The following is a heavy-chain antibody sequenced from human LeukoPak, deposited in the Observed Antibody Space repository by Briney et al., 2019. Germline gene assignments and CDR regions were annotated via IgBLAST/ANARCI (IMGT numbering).Heavy chain of an antibody. D-gene: IGHD2-21*02. CDR2: INPTGGST. CDR1: GYTFSSYY. J-gene: IGHJ2*01. CDR3: ARDPGVVTATIPHWYFDL. V-gene: IGHV1-46*01. Sequence: ASVKVSCKAPGYTFSSYYMHWVRQAPGQGLEWMGLINPTGGSTGYAQKFQGRVTMTRDMSTSTDYMELSSLRSEDTAVYYCARDPGVVTATIPHWYFDLWGRGTLVTVSS.